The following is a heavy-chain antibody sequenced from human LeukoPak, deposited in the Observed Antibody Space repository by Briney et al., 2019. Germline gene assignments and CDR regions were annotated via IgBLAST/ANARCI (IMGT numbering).Heavy chain of an antibody. CDR1: GFTFSDYY. V-gene: IGHV3-11*04. CDR3: ARGGVAGAFDI. CDR2: ISSSGSTI. J-gene: IGHJ3*02. Sequence: GGSLRLSCAASGFTFSDYYISWIRQAPGKGLEWVSYISSSGSTIYYADSVKGRFTISRDNAKNTLYLQMNSLRAEDMAVYYCARGGVAGAFDIWGQGTMVTVSS. D-gene: IGHD2-15*01.